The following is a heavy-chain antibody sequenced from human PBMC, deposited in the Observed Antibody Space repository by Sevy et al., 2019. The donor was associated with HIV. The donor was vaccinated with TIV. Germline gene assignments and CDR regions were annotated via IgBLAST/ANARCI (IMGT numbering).Heavy chain of an antibody. CDR2: ISNSGSTT. D-gene: IGHD6-25*01. CDR3: AREGNRERQTIPLDS. Sequence: GESRKISCAASGFRFNYHNMNWVRQAPGKGLEWISYISNSGSTTYLADSVRGRFTISRDNAKNSRFLEMDNLTDEDTAVYYCAREGNRERQTIPLDSWGRGIQVTVSS. CDR1: GFRFNYHN. V-gene: IGHV3-48*02. J-gene: IGHJ4*02.